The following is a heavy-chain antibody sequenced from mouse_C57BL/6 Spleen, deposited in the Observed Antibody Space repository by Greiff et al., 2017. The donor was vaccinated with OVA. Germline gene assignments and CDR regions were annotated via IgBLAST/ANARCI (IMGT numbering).Heavy chain of an antibody. J-gene: IGHJ2*01. D-gene: IGHD4-1*01. Sequence: QVHVKQSGAELVKPGASVKISCKASGYAFSSYWMNWVKQRPGKGLEWIGQIYPGDGDTTYNGKFKGKATLTADKSSSAAYMQRSRLTSEDSAVYFCARSTGRFDYWGQGTTLTGSS. CDR1: GYAFSSYW. V-gene: IGHV1-80*01. CDR3: ARSTGRFDY. CDR2: IYPGDGDT.